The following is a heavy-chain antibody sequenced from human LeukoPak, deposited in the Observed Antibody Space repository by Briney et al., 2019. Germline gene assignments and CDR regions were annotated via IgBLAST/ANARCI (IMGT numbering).Heavy chain of an antibody. CDR3: ARGEYELVGDY. CDR1: GFTVSSNY. Sequence: GGSLRLSCAASGFTVSSNYMSWVRQAPGKGLEWVSVIYSGGSTYYADSVKGRFTISRDNSKNTLYLQMNSLRADDTAVYYCARGEYELVGDYWGQGTLVTVSS. CDR2: IYSGGST. V-gene: IGHV3-66*01. J-gene: IGHJ4*02. D-gene: IGHD6-13*01.